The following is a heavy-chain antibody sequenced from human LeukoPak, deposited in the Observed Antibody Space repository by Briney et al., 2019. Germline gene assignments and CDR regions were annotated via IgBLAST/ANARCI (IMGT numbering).Heavy chain of an antibody. Sequence: ASVKVSCKASGYTFTSYDINWVRQATGQGLEWMGWMNPNSGNTGYAQKFQGRVTMTRNTSISTAYMELSSLRSEDTAVYYCARGGPYCSGGSCYLNYWGQGTLVTVSS. CDR2: MNPNSGNT. CDR3: ARGGPYCSGGSCYLNY. V-gene: IGHV1-8*02. CDR1: GYTFTSYD. D-gene: IGHD2-15*01. J-gene: IGHJ4*02.